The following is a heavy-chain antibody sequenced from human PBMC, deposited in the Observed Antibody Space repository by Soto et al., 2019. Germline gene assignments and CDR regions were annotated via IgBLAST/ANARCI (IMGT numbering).Heavy chain of an antibody. V-gene: IGHV1-69*13. CDR2: IIPIFGTA. J-gene: IGHJ4*02. Sequence: SVKVSCKASGYTFTSYGISWVRQAPGQGLEWMGGIIPIFGTANYAQKFQGRVTITADESTSTAYMELSSLRSEDTAVYYCAVPGVSSGWPPDYWGQGTLVTVSS. D-gene: IGHD6-19*01. CDR1: GYTFTSYG. CDR3: AVPGVSSGWPPDY.